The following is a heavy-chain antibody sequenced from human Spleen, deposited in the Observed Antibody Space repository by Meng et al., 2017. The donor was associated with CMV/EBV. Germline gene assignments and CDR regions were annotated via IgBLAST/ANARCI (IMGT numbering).Heavy chain of an antibody. Sequence: GSLRLSCTVSGVSISNFYWGWIRQPPGGGLEWLGNIYSSGSTNYNPSLKSRVTISVDTSKNQFSLKLSSVTAADTAVYYCARGRTRFLPKFWGQGTLVTVSS. V-gene: IGHV4-59*12. J-gene: IGHJ4*02. CDR1: GVSISNFY. CDR2: IYSSGST. D-gene: IGHD3-3*01. CDR3: ARGRTRFLPKF.